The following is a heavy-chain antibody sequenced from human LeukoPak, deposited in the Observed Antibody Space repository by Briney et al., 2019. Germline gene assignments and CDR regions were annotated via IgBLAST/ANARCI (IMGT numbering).Heavy chain of an antibody. CDR3: ASRLSYYYDSSGYFY. D-gene: IGHD3-22*01. Sequence: SETLSLTCTVSGYSISSGYYWGWIRQPPGKGLEWIGSIYHSGSTYYNPSLKSRVTISVDTSKNQFSLKLSSVTAADTAVYYCASRLSYYYDSSGYFYWGQGTLVTVSS. V-gene: IGHV4-38-2*02. CDR1: GYSISSGYY. CDR2: IYHSGST. J-gene: IGHJ4*02.